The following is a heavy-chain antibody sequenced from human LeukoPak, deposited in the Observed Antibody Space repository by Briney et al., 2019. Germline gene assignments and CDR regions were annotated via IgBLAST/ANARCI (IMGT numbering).Heavy chain of an antibody. V-gene: IGHV4-39*01. D-gene: IGHD5-18*01. J-gene: IGHJ5*02. Sequence: SETLSLTCTVSGGSISSSSYYWGWIRQPPGKGLEWIGSIYYSGSTYYNPSLKSRVTTSVDTSKNQFSLKLSSVTAADTAVYYCATERWAEYSYGFNWFDPWGQGTLVTVSS. CDR3: ATERWAEYSYGFNWFDP. CDR2: IYYSGST. CDR1: GGSISSSSYY.